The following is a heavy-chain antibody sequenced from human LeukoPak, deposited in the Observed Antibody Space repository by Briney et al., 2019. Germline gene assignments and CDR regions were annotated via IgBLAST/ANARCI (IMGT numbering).Heavy chain of an antibody. D-gene: IGHD3-16*01. V-gene: IGHV1-8*01. CDR1: GYTFTSYD. J-gene: IGHJ5*02. CDR2: MNPNSGNT. CDR3: ARRTAPNYDSHP. Sequence: ASVKVSCKASGYTFTSYDINWVRQATGQGLEWTGWMNPNSGNTGYAQKFQGRVTMTRNTSISTAYMELSSLRSEDTAVYYCARRTAPNYDSHPWGQGTLVTVSS.